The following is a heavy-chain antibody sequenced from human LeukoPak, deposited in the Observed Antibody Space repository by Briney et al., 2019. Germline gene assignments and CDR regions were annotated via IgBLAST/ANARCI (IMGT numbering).Heavy chain of an antibody. CDR1: GFTFSSYA. CDR2: ISYDGSNK. D-gene: IGHD6-19*01. J-gene: IGHJ4*02. Sequence: PGRSLRLSCAASGFTFSSYAMHWVRQAPGKGLEWVAVISYDGSNKYYADSVKGRFTISRDNSKNTLYLQMNSLRAEDTAVYYCAKDRNGWLRDVDYWGQGTLVTVSS. V-gene: IGHV3-30-3*01. CDR3: AKDRNGWLRDVDY.